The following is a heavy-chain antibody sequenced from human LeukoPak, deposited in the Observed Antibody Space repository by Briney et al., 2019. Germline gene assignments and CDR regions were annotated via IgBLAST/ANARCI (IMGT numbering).Heavy chain of an antibody. CDR3: AKDAGEYYYDTSGYTPSGSFDY. CDR2: ISGSGGTT. CDR1: GLIFSKYG. J-gene: IGHJ4*02. V-gene: IGHV3-23*01. Sequence: PGGSLRLSCAASGLIFSKYGMSWVRQAPGKGLEWVSFISGSGGTTYYADSVKGRFTVSRDNSKNTVNLQMNSLRAEDTAIYYCAKDAGEYYYDTSGYTPSGSFDYWGQGTLVTVSS. D-gene: IGHD3-22*01.